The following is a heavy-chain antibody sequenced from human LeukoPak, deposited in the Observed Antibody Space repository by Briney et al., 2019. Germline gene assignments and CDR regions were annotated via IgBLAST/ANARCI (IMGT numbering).Heavy chain of an antibody. CDR2: INPSGGST. CDR3: ARGGPDVDIVVVPAADPTYYYYGMDV. D-gene: IGHD2-2*01. V-gene: IGHV1-46*01. J-gene: IGHJ6*02. CDR1: GYTFTSYY. Sequence: ASVKVSCKASGYTFTSYYMHWVRQAPGQGLEWMGIINPSGGSTSYAQKFQGRVTMNRDTSTSTVYMELSSLRSEDTAVYYCARGGPDVDIVVVPAADPTYYYYGMDVWGQGTTVTVSS.